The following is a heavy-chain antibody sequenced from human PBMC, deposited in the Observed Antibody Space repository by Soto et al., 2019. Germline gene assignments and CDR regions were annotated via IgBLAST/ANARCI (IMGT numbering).Heavy chain of an antibody. Sequence: SETLSLTCAVYGGSFSGYYWSWIRQPPGTGLEWIGEINHSGSTNYNPSLKSRVTISVDTSKNQFSLKLSSVTAADTAVYYCARGGYDFWSGHKWFDPWGQGTLVTVSS. CDR3: ARGGYDFWSGHKWFDP. CDR1: GGSFSGYY. D-gene: IGHD3-3*01. V-gene: IGHV4-34*01. CDR2: INHSGST. J-gene: IGHJ5*02.